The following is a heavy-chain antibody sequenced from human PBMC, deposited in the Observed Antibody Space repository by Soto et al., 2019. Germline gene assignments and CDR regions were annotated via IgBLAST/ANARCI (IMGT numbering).Heavy chain of an antibody. D-gene: IGHD1-20*01. Sequence: HPGGSLRLSCTASGFTFGDYAMSWFRQAPGKGLEWVGFIRSKAYGGTTEYAASVKGRFTISRDDSKSIAYLQMNSLKTEDTAVYYCTRAGAYNWNAVDYWGQGTLVTVSS. CDR3: TRAGAYNWNAVDY. V-gene: IGHV3-49*03. J-gene: IGHJ4*02. CDR2: IRSKAYGGTT. CDR1: GFTFGDYA.